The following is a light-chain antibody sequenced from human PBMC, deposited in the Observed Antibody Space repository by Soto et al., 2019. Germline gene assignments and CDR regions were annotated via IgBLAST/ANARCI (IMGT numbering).Light chain of an antibody. CDR2: AAS. J-gene: IGKJ3*01. V-gene: IGKV1-9*01. Sequence: IQLTQSPSSLSASVGDRVTIPCRASQGISTYLAWYQQKPGKAPKLLIYAASTLQSGVPSRFSGSGSGTDFTLTITRLRPQDFPTYYCQQLDTYPRTFGPGTKVDIK. CDR3: QQLDTYPRT. CDR1: QGISTY.